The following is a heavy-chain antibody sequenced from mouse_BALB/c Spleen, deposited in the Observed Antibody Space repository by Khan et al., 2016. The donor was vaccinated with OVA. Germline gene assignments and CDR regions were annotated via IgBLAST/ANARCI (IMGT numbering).Heavy chain of an antibody. CDR2: LYPGDGDT. J-gene: IGHJ2*01. CDR1: GYTFTSYW. Sequence: QVQLKESGAELARPGASVKLSCKASGYTFTSYWMQWVKQRPGQGLEWIGTLYPGDGDTRYTQKFKSKATLTADKSSSTAYMQLSSLASDDSAVYYCARGGITTGYFDYWGQGTTLTVSS. D-gene: IGHD1-1*01. V-gene: IGHV1-87*01. CDR3: ARGGITTGYFDY.